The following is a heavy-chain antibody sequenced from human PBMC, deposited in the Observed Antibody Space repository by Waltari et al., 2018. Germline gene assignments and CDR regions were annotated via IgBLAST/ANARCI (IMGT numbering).Heavy chain of an antibody. Sequence: LQLQESGPGLVKPSETLSLTCSVSGGSITSTSHYWGWIRQPPGQGLEWIGAMSYCGATYSSPSLKSRVTISRDTSKNQLSLKLGSVTAADTAVYYCATYIGASVGTAAFDVWGQGTMVTVSS. J-gene: IGHJ3*01. CDR1: GGSITSTSHY. D-gene: IGHD5-12*01. CDR3: ATYIGASVGTAAFDV. V-gene: IGHV4-39*01. CDR2: MSYCGAT.